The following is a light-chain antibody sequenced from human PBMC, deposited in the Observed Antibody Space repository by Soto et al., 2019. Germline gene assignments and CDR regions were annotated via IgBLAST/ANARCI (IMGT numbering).Light chain of an antibody. CDR3: QQYGSSPPDT. CDR1: QSVSSSY. Sequence: EIVLTQSPGTLSLSPGERATLSCRARQSVSSSYLAWYQQKPGQAPRLLIYGASSSATGIPDRFSGSGSGTDFPLTISRLEPEDFAVYYWQQYGSSPPDTFGQGTKLEMK. CDR2: GAS. V-gene: IGKV3-20*01. J-gene: IGKJ2*01.